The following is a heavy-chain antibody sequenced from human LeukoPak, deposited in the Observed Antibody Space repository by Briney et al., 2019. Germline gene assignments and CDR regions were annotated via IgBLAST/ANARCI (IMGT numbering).Heavy chain of an antibody. V-gene: IGHV1-18*01. D-gene: IGHD3-10*01. CDR1: GYTFASHS. J-gene: IGHJ5*01. CDR3: ARGEYDLLGDS. Sequence: ASVKVSRKTSGYTFASHSMNWVRQAPGQGLEWLGWISPYNGNTKYAQKIQGRATMITDISTSTAYLELRSLRSDDTAVYYCARGEYDLLGDSWGQGTLVTVSS. CDR2: ISPYNGNT.